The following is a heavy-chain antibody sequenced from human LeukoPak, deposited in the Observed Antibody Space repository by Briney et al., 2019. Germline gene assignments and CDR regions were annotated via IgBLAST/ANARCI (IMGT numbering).Heavy chain of an antibody. Sequence: PGGSLRLSCAASGFTFSSYWMHWVRQAPGKGLVWVSRINSDGSSTSYADSVKGRFTISRENAKNTLYLQMNSLRAEDTAVYYCARGYSSSWYQNYYYGMDVWGKGTTVTVSS. V-gene: IGHV3-74*01. CDR2: INSDGSST. CDR1: GFTFSSYW. D-gene: IGHD6-13*01. J-gene: IGHJ6*04. CDR3: ARGYSSSWYQNYYYGMDV.